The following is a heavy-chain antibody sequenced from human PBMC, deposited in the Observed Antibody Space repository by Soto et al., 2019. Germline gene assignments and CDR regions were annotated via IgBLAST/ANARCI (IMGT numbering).Heavy chain of an antibody. V-gene: IGHV1-2*02. CDR1: GYTFTGYY. D-gene: IGHD4-17*01. CDR2: INPNSGGT. Sequence: ASVKVSCKASGYTFTGYYMHWVRQAPGQGLEWMGWINPNSGGTNYAQKFQGRVTMTRDTSISTAYMELSRLRSDDTAVYYCAREQAPPYGGNYYYYGMDVWGQGTTVTVSS. J-gene: IGHJ6*02. CDR3: AREQAPPYGGNYYYYGMDV.